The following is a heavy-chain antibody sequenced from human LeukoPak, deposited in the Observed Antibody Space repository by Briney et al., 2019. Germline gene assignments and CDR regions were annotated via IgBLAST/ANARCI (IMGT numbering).Heavy chain of an antibody. CDR1: GFTFSSYG. CDR3: AKIAVGFPLRFLEWFFDY. V-gene: IGHV3-30*18. CDR2: ISYDGSNK. D-gene: IGHD3-3*01. J-gene: IGHJ4*02. Sequence: GGSLRLSCAASGFTFSSYGMHWVRQAPGKGLEWVAVISYDGSNKYYADSVKGRFTISRDNSKNTLYLQMNGLRAEDTAVYYCAKIAVGFPLRFLEWFFDYWGQGTLVTVSS.